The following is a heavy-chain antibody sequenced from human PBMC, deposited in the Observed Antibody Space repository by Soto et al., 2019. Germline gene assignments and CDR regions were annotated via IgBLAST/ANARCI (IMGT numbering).Heavy chain of an antibody. V-gene: IGHV3-66*01. D-gene: IGHD2-15*01. CDR1: GFTVSSNY. CDR2: IYSGGST. Sequence: GGSLRLSCAASGFTVSSNYMSWVRQAPGKGLEWVSVIYSGGSTYYADSVKDRFTISRDNSKNTLYLQMNSLRAEDTAVYYCAGVVAATPAYYYYGMDVWGQGTTVTVSS. J-gene: IGHJ6*02. CDR3: AGVVAATPAYYYYGMDV.